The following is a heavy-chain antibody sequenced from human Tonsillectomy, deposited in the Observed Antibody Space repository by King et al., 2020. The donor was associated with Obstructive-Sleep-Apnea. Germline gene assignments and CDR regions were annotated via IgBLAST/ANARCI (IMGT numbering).Heavy chain of an antibody. CDR1: GYTFTSYD. CDR2: MNPNSGNT. V-gene: IGHV1-8*01. D-gene: IGHD1-26*01. J-gene: IGHJ4*02. Sequence: QLVQSGAEVKKPGASVKVSCKASGYTFTSYDINWVRQATGQGLEWMGWMNPNSGNTGCAQKFQGRVTMTRNTSISTAYMELSSLRSEDTAVYYWARPRGSYSGLDFDYWGQGTLVTVSS. CDR3: ARPRGSYSGLDFDY.